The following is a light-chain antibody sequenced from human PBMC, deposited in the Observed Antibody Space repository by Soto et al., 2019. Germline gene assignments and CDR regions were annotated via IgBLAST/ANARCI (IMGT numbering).Light chain of an antibody. CDR1: SGSIASNY. V-gene: IGLV6-57*03. CDR3: QSYDSSNPVV. J-gene: IGLJ2*01. Sequence: NFMLTQPHSVSESPGKTVTISGTRSSGSIASNYVQWYQQRPGSAPTTVIYEDNQRPSGVPDRFSGSIDSSSNSASLTISGLKTEDEADYYCQSYDSSNPVVFGGGTQLTVL. CDR2: EDN.